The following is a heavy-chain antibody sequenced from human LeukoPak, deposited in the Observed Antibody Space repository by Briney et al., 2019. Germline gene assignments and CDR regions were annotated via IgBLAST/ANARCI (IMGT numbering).Heavy chain of an antibody. CDR3: ARESYYPFFMDV. Sequence: QPGGSLRLSCAASGFTFSSYSMNWVRQAPGKGLEWVSSISSSSSIIYYADSVKGRFTISRDSAKNSLYLQTNSLRDEDTAVYYCARESYYPFFMDVWGQGTTVTVSS. V-gene: IGHV3-48*02. CDR2: ISSSSSII. D-gene: IGHD3-16*01. CDR1: GFTFSSYS. J-gene: IGHJ6*02.